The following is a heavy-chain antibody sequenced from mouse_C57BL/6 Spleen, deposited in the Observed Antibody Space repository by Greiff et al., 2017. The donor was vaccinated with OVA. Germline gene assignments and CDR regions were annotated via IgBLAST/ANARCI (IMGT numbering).Heavy chain of an antibody. J-gene: IGHJ1*03. CDR2: IDPSDSYT. CDR1: GYTFTSYW. Sequence: QVQLQQSGAELVMPGASVKLSCKASGYTFTSYWMHWVKQRPGQGLEWIGEIDPSDSYTNYNQKFKGKSTLTVDKSSSTAYMQLSSLTSEDSAVYYCARRGYDYHWYFDVWGTGTTVTVSS. CDR3: ARRGYDYHWYFDV. D-gene: IGHD2-4*01. V-gene: IGHV1-69*01.